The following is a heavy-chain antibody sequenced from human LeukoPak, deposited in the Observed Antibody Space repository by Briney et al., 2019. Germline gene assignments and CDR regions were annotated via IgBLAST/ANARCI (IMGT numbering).Heavy chain of an antibody. CDR3: AREMGSFDY. D-gene: IGHD2-8*01. J-gene: IGHJ4*02. CDR2: TYYRSKWYN. V-gene: IGHV6-1*01. CDR1: GDSVSRNS. Sequence: SQTLLLTCAILGDSVSRNSWNWIRQSPSRGLEWLGRTYYRSKWYNDYAISVKSRITINPDTSKNQFSLQLNSVTPEDTAVYYCAREMGSFDYWGQGTLVTVSS.